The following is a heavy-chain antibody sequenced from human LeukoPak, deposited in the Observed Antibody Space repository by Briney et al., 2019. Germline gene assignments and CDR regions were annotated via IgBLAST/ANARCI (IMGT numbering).Heavy chain of an antibody. Sequence: GGSLRLSCAASGFTFSSYAMSWVRQAPGKGLEWVSGINWNGGSTGYADSVKGRFTISRDNAKNSLYLQMNSLRAEDTALYYCARVPVFTMIVVGYAFDIWGQGTMVTVSS. CDR2: INWNGGST. D-gene: IGHD3-22*01. CDR1: GFTFSSYA. CDR3: ARVPVFTMIVVGYAFDI. V-gene: IGHV3-20*04. J-gene: IGHJ3*02.